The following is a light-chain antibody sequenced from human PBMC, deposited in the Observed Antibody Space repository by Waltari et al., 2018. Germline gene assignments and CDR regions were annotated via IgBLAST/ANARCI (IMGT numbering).Light chain of an antibody. CDR2: DVT. V-gene: IGLV2-14*03. CDR1: GTDGGRYNY. CDR3: ASYIAASTLV. Sequence: QSALTQPASVSGSPGQSIPIPCPGSGTDGGRYNYVSWYQHYPDKAPRLMIYDVTNRPSGVSDRFSGSKSGNTASLTISGLQPEDEADYYCASYIAASTLVFGGGTRLTVV. J-gene: IGLJ3*02.